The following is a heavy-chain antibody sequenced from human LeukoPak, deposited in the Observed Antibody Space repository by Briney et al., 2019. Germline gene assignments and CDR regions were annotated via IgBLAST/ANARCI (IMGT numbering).Heavy chain of an antibody. CDR3: ARRMITFGGVIGRFDP. CDR2: INHSGST. CDR1: GGSFSGYY. J-gene: IGHJ5*02. Sequence: SETLSLTCAVYGGSFSGYYWSWIRQPPGKVLEWIGEINHSGSTNYNPSLKSRVTISVDTSKNQFSLKLSSVTAADTAVYYCARRMITFGGVIGRFDPWGQGTLVTVSS. D-gene: IGHD3-16*01. V-gene: IGHV4-34*01.